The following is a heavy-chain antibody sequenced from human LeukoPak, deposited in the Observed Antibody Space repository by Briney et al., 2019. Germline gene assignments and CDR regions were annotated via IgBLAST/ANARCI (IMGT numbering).Heavy chain of an antibody. D-gene: IGHD5-18*01. CDR3: VKGERSYGPFDY. CDR2: IRYDGSNK. V-gene: IGHV3-30*02. CDR1: GFTFSSYG. J-gene: IGHJ4*02. Sequence: GGSLRLSCAASGFTFSSYGMHWVRQAPGTGLEWVAFIRYDGSNKYYADSVKGRFTISRDNSKNTLYLQMNSLRAEDTAVYYCVKGERSYGPFDYWGQGTLVTVSS.